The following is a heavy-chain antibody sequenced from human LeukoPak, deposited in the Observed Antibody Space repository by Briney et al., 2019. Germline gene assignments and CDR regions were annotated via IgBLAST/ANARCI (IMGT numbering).Heavy chain of an antibody. D-gene: IGHD1-26*01. CDR3: ARDGRELLQGEFDY. Sequence: VASVKVSCKASGYTFTSYGISWVRQAPGQGLEWMIWISAYNGNTNYAQKLQGRVTMTTDTSTSTAYMELRSLRSDDTAVYYCARDGRELLQGEFDYWGQGTLVTVSS. CDR2: ISAYNGNT. V-gene: IGHV1-18*01. J-gene: IGHJ4*02. CDR1: GYTFTSYG.